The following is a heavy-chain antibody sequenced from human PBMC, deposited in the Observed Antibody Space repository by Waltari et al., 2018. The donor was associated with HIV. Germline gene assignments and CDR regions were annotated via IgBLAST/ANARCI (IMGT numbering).Heavy chain of an antibody. CDR3: ARHDPGTYYYFDY. Sequence: QLQLQESGPGLVKPSETLSLTCSVSGGSSNSYFWGWLRQPPGKGLEWIGRIYYGGGTCYNASRKSRLTISVDTSKNQFSLKLSSVTAADTAVYYCARHDPGTYYYFDYWGQGTLVTVSS. CDR2: IYYGGGT. D-gene: IGHD3-10*01. J-gene: IGHJ4*02. CDR1: GGSSNSYF. V-gene: IGHV4-39*01.